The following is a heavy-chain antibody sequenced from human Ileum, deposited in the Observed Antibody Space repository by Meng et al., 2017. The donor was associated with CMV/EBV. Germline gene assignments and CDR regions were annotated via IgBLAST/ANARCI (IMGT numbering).Heavy chain of an antibody. CDR1: GFTFSSYS. D-gene: IGHD6-6*01. Sequence: GESLKISCAASGFTFSSYSMHWVRQAPGKGLEWVAHVSFDGRNQYYADSMKGRFTVSRDNSKNTLYLQMKSLRTEDTAVYYCTKDQWGSSSSLTGMDVWGQGTTVTGAS. CDR3: TKDQWGSSSSLTGMDV. V-gene: IGHV3-30*04. J-gene: IGHJ6*02. CDR2: VSFDGRNQ.